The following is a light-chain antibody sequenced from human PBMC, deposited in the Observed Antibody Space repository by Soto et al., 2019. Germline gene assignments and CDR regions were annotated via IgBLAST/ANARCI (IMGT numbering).Light chain of an antibody. J-gene: IGLJ2*01. CDR1: SSVIGSYNR. V-gene: IGLV2-18*02. CDR2: EVS. CDR3: SSYTTSTTYVI. Sequence: QSALTQPPSVSGSPGQSVTISCTGTSSVIGSYNRVSWYQQPPGTAPKLMIYEVSNRPSGVPDRFSGSKSGNTASLTISGLQAEDEADYYCSSYTTSTTYVIFGGGTKLTVL.